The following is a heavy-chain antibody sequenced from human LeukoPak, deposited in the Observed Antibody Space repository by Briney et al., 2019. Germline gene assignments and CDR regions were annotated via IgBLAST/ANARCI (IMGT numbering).Heavy chain of an antibody. D-gene: IGHD3-10*01. CDR3: ARGRSAGLYFGY. J-gene: IGHJ4*02. V-gene: IGHV1-8*01. CDR1: GYTFTSYD. Sequence: ASVKVSCKASGYTFTSYDINWVRQATGQGLEWMGWMNPNSGNTGYAQKFQGRVTMTRNTSISTAYMELSSLRSEDTAVYYCARGRSAGLYFGYWGQGTLVTVSS. CDR2: MNPNSGNT.